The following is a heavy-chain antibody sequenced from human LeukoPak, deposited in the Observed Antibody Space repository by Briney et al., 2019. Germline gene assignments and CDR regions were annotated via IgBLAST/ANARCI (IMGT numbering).Heavy chain of an antibody. CDR3: ARKGPANYYYYYMDV. CDR1: GYTFTSYD. J-gene: IGHJ6*03. Sequence: ASLKVSCKASGYTFTSYDLNWVRQATGQGLEWMGWMNPNSGNTGYAPKFKGRVTMTRNTSISTAYMELSSLRSEDTAVYYCARKGPANYYYYYMDVWGKGTSVTVSS. D-gene: IGHD2-2*01. V-gene: IGHV1-8*01. CDR2: MNPNSGNT.